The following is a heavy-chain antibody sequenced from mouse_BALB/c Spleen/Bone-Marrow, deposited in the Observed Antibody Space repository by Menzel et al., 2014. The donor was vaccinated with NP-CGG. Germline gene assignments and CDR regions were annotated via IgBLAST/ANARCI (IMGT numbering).Heavy chain of an antibody. CDR2: INSNGGST. D-gene: IGHD2-10*02. CDR3: ARHGGYGNYFDY. J-gene: IGHJ2*01. V-gene: IGHV5-6-2*01. CDR1: GFTFSSYY. Sequence: EVHLVESGGGLVKLGGSLKLSCAASGFTFSSYYMSWVRQTPEKRLELVAAINSNGGSTYYPDTVKGRFTISRDNAKNTLYLQMSSLKSEDTALHYCARHGGYGNYFDYWGQGTTLTVSS.